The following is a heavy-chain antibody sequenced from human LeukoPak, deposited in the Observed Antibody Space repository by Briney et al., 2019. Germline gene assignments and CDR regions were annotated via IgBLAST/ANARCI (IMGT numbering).Heavy chain of an antibody. CDR3: ARAGGGN. Sequence: GRSLRLSCAASGFTFSSYAMHWVRQAPGKGLAWVAVISYDGSNKYYADSVKGRFAISRDNSKNTLYLQMNSLRAEDTAVYYCARAGGGNWGQGTLVTVSS. CDR2: ISYDGSNK. D-gene: IGHD3-10*01. CDR1: GFTFSSYA. J-gene: IGHJ4*02. V-gene: IGHV3-30*09.